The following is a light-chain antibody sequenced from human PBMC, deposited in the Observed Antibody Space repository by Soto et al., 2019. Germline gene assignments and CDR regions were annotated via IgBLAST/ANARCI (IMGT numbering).Light chain of an antibody. CDR3: AAWDDSLNGYV. J-gene: IGLJ1*01. CDR2: SNN. CDR1: SSNIGRNI. V-gene: IGLV1-44*01. Sequence: QLVLTQPPSASGTPGQRVTISCSGSSSNIGRNIVNWYQHLPGTAPKLLIYSNNQRPSGVPDRFSGSKSGTSASLAISGLQSEDEADYYCAAWDDSLNGYVFGTGTKLTVL.